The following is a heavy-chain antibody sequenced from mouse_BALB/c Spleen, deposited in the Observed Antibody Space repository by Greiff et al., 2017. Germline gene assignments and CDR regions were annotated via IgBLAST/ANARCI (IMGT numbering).Heavy chain of an antibody. CDR3: ARQEDYGVYDFDY. V-gene: IGHV5-6*01. J-gene: IGHJ2*01. CDR1: GFTFSSYG. CDR2: ISSGGSYT. Sequence: EVQLVESGGDLVKPGGSLKLSCAASGFTFSSYGMSWVRQTPDKRLEWVATISSGGSYTYYPDSVKGRFTISRDNAKNTLYLQMSSLKSEDTAMYYGARQEDYGVYDFDYWGQGTTLTVSS. D-gene: IGHD1-1*01.